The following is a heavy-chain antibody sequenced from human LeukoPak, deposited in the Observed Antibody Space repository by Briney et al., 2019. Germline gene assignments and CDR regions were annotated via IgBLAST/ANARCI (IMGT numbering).Heavy chain of an antibody. D-gene: IGHD3-22*01. CDR1: GGSFSGYY. V-gene: IGHV4-34*01. CDR3: AASEYYYDSSGYYSTPSAIDY. CDR2: INHSGST. Sequence: ASETLSLTCAVYGGSFSGYYWSWIRQPPGKGLEWIGEINHSGSTNYNPSLKSRVTISVDTSKNQFSLKLSSVTAADTAVYYCAASEYYYDSSGYYSTPSAIDYWGQGTLVTVSS. J-gene: IGHJ4*02.